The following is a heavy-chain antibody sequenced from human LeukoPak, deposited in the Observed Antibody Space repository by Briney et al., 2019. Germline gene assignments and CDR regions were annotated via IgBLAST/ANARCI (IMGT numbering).Heavy chain of an antibody. Sequence: GGSLRLSCAASAFTFSTYGMHWVRQAPGKGLEWVSFTRYDGSQNFYADSVKGRSIISRDNSKNTLYLQMNSLKAEDTAVYYCAKSSGGNWGYFDYWGQGTLVTVAS. CDR2: TRYDGSQN. V-gene: IGHV3-30*02. D-gene: IGHD1-26*01. CDR3: AKSSGGNWGYFDY. CDR1: AFTFSTYG. J-gene: IGHJ4*02.